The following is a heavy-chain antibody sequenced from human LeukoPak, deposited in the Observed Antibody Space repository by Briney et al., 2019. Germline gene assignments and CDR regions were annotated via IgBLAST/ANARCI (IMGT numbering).Heavy chain of an antibody. D-gene: IGHD3-10*01. V-gene: IGHV4-59*01. J-gene: IGHJ6*02. CDR3: ARVGSFSQVRGVTMRPYYYGMDV. Sequence: SETLSLTCTVSGGSINSYYWSWIRQPPGKGLEWIGYIYYSGSTNYNPSLKSRVTISVDTSKNQFSLKLSSVTAADTAVYYCARVGSFSQVRGVTMRPYYYGMDVWGQGTTVTVSS. CDR2: IYYSGST. CDR1: GGSINSYY.